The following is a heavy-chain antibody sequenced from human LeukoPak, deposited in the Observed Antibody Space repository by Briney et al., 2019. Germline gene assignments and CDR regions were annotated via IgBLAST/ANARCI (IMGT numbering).Heavy chain of an antibody. Sequence: PSETLSLTCTVSGGSISSYYWSWIRQPPGKGLEWIGYIYYSGSTNYNPSLKSRVTISVDTPKNQFSLKLSSVTAADTAVYYCARRYHDAFDIWGQGTMVTVSS. CDR3: ARRYHDAFDI. D-gene: IGHD2-2*01. CDR1: GGSISSYY. V-gene: IGHV4-59*08. CDR2: IYYSGST. J-gene: IGHJ3*02.